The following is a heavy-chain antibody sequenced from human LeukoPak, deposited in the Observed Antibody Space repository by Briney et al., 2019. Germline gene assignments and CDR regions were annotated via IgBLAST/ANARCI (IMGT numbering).Heavy chain of an antibody. D-gene: IGHD3-3*01. CDR2: IYYSGST. V-gene: IGHV4-39*07. J-gene: IGHJ5*02. CDR3: ARVHDDFWSGYKFDP. Sequence: SETLSLTCTVSGGSISSSSYYWGWIRQPPGKGLEWIGSIYYSGSTYYNPSLKSRVTISADTSKNQFSLKLSSVTAADTAVYYCARVHDDFWSGYKFDPWGQGTLVTVSS. CDR1: GGSISSSSYY.